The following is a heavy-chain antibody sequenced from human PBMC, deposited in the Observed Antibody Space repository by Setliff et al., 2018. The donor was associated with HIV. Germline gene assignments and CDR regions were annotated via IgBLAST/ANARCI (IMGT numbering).Heavy chain of an antibody. D-gene: IGHD5-18*01. CDR1: GFTFSTYN. CDR2: ISSSSGTK. V-gene: IGHV3-48*01. CDR3: ARDNSYISRGY. Sequence: PGGSLRLSCAASGFTFSTYNINWVRQAPGKGLEWVSYISSSSGTKYYADSVKGRFTISRDNAKSSLYLQMNNLRAEDTAVYYCARDNSYISRGYWGQGTLVTVSS. J-gene: IGHJ4*02.